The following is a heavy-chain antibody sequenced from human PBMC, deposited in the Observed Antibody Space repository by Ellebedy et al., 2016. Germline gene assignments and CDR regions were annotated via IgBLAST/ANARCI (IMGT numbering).Heavy chain of an antibody. D-gene: IGHD2-15*01. CDR2: VHTSGST. V-gene: IGHV4-4*07. CDR3: ARGQVVMAAPSLNYFGP. Sequence: GSLRLXXTVSGGSINDYYCNWIRQPAGKGLEWIGRVHTSGSTSYNPSLKSRVVVSVDTSKNQFSLTLTSVTAADTAVYFCARGQVVMAAPSLNYFGPWGQGILVTVSS. CDR1: GGSINDYY. J-gene: IGHJ5*02.